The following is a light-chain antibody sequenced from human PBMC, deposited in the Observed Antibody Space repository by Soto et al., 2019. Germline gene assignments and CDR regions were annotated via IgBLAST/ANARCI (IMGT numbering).Light chain of an antibody. V-gene: IGKV1-39*01. CDR3: QQTDSTPFT. J-gene: IGKJ5*01. CDR1: QPISKN. Sequence: DIQMTQSPSSLSASVGDRVTITCRASQPISKNLNWYQQRPGKPPNLLIYASSSLQRGVPPRFSGGGSGTEFTLTITSLQPDDFATYYCQQTDSTPFTFGQGTRLEIK. CDR2: ASS.